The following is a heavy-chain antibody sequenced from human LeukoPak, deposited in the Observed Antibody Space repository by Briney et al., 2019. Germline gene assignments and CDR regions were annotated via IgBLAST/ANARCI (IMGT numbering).Heavy chain of an antibody. CDR2: IIPIFGTA. J-gene: IGHJ4*02. Sequence: SVKVSCKASGYTFTSYGISWVGQAPGQGREWMGGIIPIFGTANYAQKFQGRVTITADESTSTAYMELSSLRSEDTAVYYCARAAVGSSGYYYWGQGTLVTVSS. CDR3: ARAAVGSSGYYY. V-gene: IGHV1-69*13. D-gene: IGHD3-22*01. CDR1: GYTFTSYG.